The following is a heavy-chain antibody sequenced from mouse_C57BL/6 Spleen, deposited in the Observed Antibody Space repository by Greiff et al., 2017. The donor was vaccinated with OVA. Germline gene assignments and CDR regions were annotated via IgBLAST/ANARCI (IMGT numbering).Heavy chain of an antibody. V-gene: IGHV1-42*01. D-gene: IGHD1-1*01. CDR1: GYSFTGYY. J-gene: IGHJ4*01. CDR2: INPSTGGT. Sequence: VQLQQSGPELVKPGASVKISCKASGYSFTGYYMNWVKQSPEKSLEWIGEINPSTGGTTYNQKFKAKATLTVDKSSSTASMQLKSLASEDSAVYYCARVHYDSSYDYAMDYWGQGTSVTVSS. CDR3: ARVHYDSSYDYAMDY.